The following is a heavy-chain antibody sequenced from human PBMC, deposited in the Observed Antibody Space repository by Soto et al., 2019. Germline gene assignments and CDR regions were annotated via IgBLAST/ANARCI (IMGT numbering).Heavy chain of an antibody. Sequence: GGPLRLSCAASGFTFSTYWMDWVRQTPGKGLEWVANINQDGSEKNYVDSVKGRFTISRDNAKNSLYLQMSSLTADDSALYYCSRSLNAWGQGTLVTVSS. V-gene: IGHV3-7*01. CDR2: INQDGSEK. CDR1: GFTFSTYW. J-gene: IGHJ5*02. D-gene: IGHD2-8*01. CDR3: SRSLNA.